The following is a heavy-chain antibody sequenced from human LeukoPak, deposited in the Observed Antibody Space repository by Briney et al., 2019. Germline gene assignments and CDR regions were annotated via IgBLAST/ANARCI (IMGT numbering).Heavy chain of an antibody. Sequence: QPGGSLRLSCAASGFTFSSYEMNWVRQAPRKGLEWVSYISSSGSTIYYADSVKGRFTISRDNAKNSLYLRMNSLRAEDTAVYYCARDPPSHPYYYDSIGYNGYFDYWGQGTLVTVSS. V-gene: IGHV3-48*03. D-gene: IGHD3-22*01. J-gene: IGHJ4*02. CDR1: GFTFSSYE. CDR3: ARDPPSHPYYYDSIGYNGYFDY. CDR2: ISSSGSTI.